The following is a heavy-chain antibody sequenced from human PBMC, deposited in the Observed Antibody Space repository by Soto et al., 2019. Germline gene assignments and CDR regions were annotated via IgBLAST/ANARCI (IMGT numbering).Heavy chain of an antibody. J-gene: IGHJ6*02. D-gene: IGHD3-3*01. CDR3: ARRTWSEFDNYFYYGMDL. CDR1: GFTFSSYW. V-gene: IGHV3-74*01. Sequence: GWSLRLSCSASGFTFSSYWMHWVRQAPGKGLVWVSRINSDGSSTSYADSVKGRFTISRDNAKNTLYLQMDSLRAEDTAVYYCARRTWSEFDNYFYYGMDLWGQGTTVTVPS. CDR2: INSDGSST.